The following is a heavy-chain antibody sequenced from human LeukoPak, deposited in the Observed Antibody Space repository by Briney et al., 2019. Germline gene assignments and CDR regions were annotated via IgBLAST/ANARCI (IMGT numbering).Heavy chain of an antibody. V-gene: IGHV3-23*01. CDR3: AGSGFFYYFDY. J-gene: IGHJ4*02. CDR2: ISGTGGAT. CDR1: GFIFSSHA. D-gene: IGHD3-22*01. Sequence: GGSLRLSCAASGFIFSSHAMSWVRQAPGKGLEWVSAISGTGGATYYADSVKGRFTISRDNSRNSLYLQMNSLRAEDTAVYYCAGSGFFYYFDYWGQGTLVTVSS.